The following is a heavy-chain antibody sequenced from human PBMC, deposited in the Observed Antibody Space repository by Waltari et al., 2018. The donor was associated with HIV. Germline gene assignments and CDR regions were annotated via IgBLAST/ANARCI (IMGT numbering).Heavy chain of an antibody. D-gene: IGHD2-2*01. J-gene: IGHJ4*02. CDR2: ISGNGGSR. Sequence: EVQLVASGGGLVQPGESLSLSCAASGFTFSMYVMTWVRQAPGKGLQWVAGISGNGGSRYYTDSVKGRFTISRDNSKKTLYLQMDSLRAEDTAVYYCAKVPVLPTGREDYWGQGTLVTVSS. V-gene: IGHV3-23*04. CDR3: AKVPVLPTGREDY. CDR1: GFTFSMYV.